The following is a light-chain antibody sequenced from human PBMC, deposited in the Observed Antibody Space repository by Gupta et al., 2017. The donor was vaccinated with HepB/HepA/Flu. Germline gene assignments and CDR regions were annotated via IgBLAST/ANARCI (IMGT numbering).Light chain of an antibody. CDR3: QVWDRSSDLVV. Sequence: SYVLTQPPSVSVAPGQTARITCGGNNIGSKSVHWYQQKPGQAPVLLVYDDRDRLSGIPERFSGSNSGNTATLTISRVEAGDEADYYCQVWDRSSDLVVFGGGTKLTVL. CDR2: DDR. CDR1: NIGSKS. J-gene: IGLJ2*01. V-gene: IGLV3-21*02.